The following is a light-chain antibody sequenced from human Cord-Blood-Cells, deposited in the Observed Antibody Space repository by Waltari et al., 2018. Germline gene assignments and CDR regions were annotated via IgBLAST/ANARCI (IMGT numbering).Light chain of an antibody. CDR2: GAS. CDR1: QSVSSN. CDR3: QQYNNWPPSFT. Sequence: EIVMPQSPATLSVSPGERATLSCRASQSVSSNLAWYQQKPGQAPRLLIYGASTRATGIPARCSGSGSGTEFTLTISSLQSEDFAVYYCQQYNNWPPSFTFGPGTKVDIK. J-gene: IGKJ3*01. V-gene: IGKV3-15*01.